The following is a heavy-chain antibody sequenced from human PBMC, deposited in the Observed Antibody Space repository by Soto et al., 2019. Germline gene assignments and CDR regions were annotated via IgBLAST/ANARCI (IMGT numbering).Heavy chain of an antibody. CDR3: ARREAAAGTYDY. V-gene: IGHV4-59*08. J-gene: IGHJ4*02. Sequence: SETLSLTCTVSGGSISSYYWSWIRQPPGKGLEWIGYIYYSGSTNYNPSLKSRVTISVDTSKNQFSLKLSSVTAADTAVYYCARREAAAGTYDYWGQGTLVTVSS. D-gene: IGHD6-13*01. CDR1: GGSISSYY. CDR2: IYYSGST.